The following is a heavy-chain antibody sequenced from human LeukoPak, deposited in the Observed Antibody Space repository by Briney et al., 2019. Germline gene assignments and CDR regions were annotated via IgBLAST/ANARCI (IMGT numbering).Heavy chain of an antibody. D-gene: IGHD3-22*01. CDR3: AREEDHYYDSSGYRSY. CDR1: GGTFSSYT. Sequence: GSSVKVSCKASGGTFSSYTIIWVRQAPGQRLEWMGRIIPILGIANYAQKFQGRVTITADKSTSTAYMELSSLRSEDTAVYYCAREEDHYYDSSGYRSYWGQGTLVTVSS. J-gene: IGHJ4*02. V-gene: IGHV1-69*04. CDR2: IIPILGIA.